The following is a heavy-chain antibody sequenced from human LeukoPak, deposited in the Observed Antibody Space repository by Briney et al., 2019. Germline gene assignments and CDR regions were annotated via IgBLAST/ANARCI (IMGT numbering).Heavy chain of an antibody. D-gene: IGHD3-22*01. CDR2: IFHFGRT. Sequence: PSETLSLTCSVSGDSITSNSHSWGWIRQPPGKGLEWIGIIFHFGRTYYSPSLKSRVTMSVDTSKNQFSLNLRSVTAADTGVYYCARQEISLIVAVITKGFGHFDSWGQGALVTVSS. V-gene: IGHV4-39*01. J-gene: IGHJ4*02. CDR3: ARQEISLIVAVITKGFGHFDS. CDR1: GDSITSNSHS.